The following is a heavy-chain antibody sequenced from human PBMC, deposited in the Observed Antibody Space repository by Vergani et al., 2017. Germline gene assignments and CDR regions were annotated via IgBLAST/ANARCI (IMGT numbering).Heavy chain of an antibody. J-gene: IGHJ5*02. V-gene: IGHV4-34*01. CDR2: INHSGST. CDR1: GGSLSGYY. CDR3: ARGDGYDLSTIFDP. Sequence: QVQLQQWGAGLLKPSETLSLTCAVYGGSLSGYYWSWIRQPPGKGLEWIGEINHSGSTNYNPSLKSRVTISVDTSKNQFSLKLSSVTAADTAVYYCARGDGYDLSTIFDPWGQGTLVTVSS. D-gene: IGHD5-12*01.